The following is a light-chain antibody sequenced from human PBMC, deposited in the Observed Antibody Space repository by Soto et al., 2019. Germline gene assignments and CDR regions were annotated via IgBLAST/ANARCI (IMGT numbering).Light chain of an antibody. CDR2: GAS. CDR1: QSVSSS. V-gene: IGKV3-15*01. Sequence: EIVMTQSPATLSVSPGERTTLSCRASQSVSSSLAWYQQKPGQAPRLLIYGASTRATGIPARFSGSGSGTEFTRTISSLQYEAFAVYYCQQYNNSPRTFGQGTKLEIK. J-gene: IGKJ1*01. CDR3: QQYNNSPRT.